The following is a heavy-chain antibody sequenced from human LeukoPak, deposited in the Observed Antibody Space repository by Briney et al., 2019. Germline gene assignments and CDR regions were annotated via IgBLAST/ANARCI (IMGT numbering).Heavy chain of an antibody. CDR1: GYTFTSYD. D-gene: IGHD6-13*01. V-gene: IGHV1-8*01. CDR3: ARAPYSSSWGNEIDY. J-gene: IGHJ4*02. CDR2: MNPNSGNT. Sequence: ASVKVSCKASGYTFTSYDINWVRQATGQGLEWMGWMNPNSGNTGYAQKFQGRVTMPRNTSISTAYMELSSLRSEDTAVYYCARAPYSSSWGNEIDYWGQGTLVTVSS.